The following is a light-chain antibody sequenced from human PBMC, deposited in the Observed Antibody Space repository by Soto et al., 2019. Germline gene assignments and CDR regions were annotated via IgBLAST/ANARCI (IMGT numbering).Light chain of an antibody. CDR1: QSVTTN. CDR2: DAS. J-gene: IGKJ4*02. V-gene: IGKV3-15*01. Sequence: EVVMTQSPATLSVSPGERVTFSCRASQSVTTNLAWYQHKPGQSPRLLISDASTGASGIPPRFSGSGYGTKFTLPIDRLQSADFAVYYCQQYDRWPVTFGGGTKVDIK. CDR3: QQYDRWPVT.